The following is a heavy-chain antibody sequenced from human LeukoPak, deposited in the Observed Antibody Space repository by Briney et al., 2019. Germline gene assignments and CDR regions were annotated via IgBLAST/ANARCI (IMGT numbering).Heavy chain of an antibody. Sequence: GGSLRLSCAASGFTFSSYSMNWVRQAPGKGLEWVSSISSSSSYIYYADSVKGRFTISRDNAKNSLYLQMNSLRAEDTAVYYCARFPGDGYNMELDYWGQGTLVTVSS. J-gene: IGHJ4*02. CDR1: GFTFSSYS. CDR3: ARFPGDGYNMELDY. V-gene: IGHV3-21*01. CDR2: ISSSSSYI. D-gene: IGHD5-24*01.